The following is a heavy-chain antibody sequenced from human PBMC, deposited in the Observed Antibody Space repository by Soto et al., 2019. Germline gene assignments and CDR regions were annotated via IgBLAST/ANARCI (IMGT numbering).Heavy chain of an antibody. D-gene: IGHD6-6*01. CDR1: GGSFSGYY. Sequence: QVQLQQWGAGLLKPSETLSLTCAVYGGSFSGYYWSWIRQPPGKGLEWIGEINHSGSTNYNPSLKSRVTISVDTSKNQFSLKLSSVTAADTAVYYCARLRRSSSYYYYGMDVWGQGTTVTFSS. J-gene: IGHJ6*02. CDR2: INHSGST. CDR3: ARLRRSSSYYYYGMDV. V-gene: IGHV4-34*01.